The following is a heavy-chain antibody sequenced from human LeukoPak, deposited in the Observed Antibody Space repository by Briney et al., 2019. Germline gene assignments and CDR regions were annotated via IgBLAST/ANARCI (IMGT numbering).Heavy chain of an antibody. D-gene: IGHD3-22*01. CDR1: GGTFSSYA. Sequence: GASVKVSCKASGGTFSSYAISWVRQAPGQGLEWMGGIIPIFGTANYAQKFQGRVTITADESTSTAYTELSSLRSEDTAVYYCAGYYYDSSGHPPIDYWGQGTLVTVSS. V-gene: IGHV1-69*13. CDR2: IIPIFGTA. J-gene: IGHJ4*02. CDR3: AGYYYDSSGHPPIDY.